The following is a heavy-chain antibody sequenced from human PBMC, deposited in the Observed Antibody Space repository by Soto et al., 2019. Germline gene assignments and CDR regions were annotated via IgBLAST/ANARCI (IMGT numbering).Heavy chain of an antibody. CDR1: GGSISGYY. Sequence: SETLSLTCTVSGGSISGYYWSWIRQPPGKGLEWIGYIYYSGTTNYNPSFKSRVSISVDTSKDQFSLKLNSVTAAGTAVYYCARSYNTTWTAWGPWGQGTLVTVSS. D-gene: IGHD1-20*01. J-gene: IGHJ5*02. V-gene: IGHV4-59*01. CDR2: IYYSGTT. CDR3: ARSYNTTWTAWGP.